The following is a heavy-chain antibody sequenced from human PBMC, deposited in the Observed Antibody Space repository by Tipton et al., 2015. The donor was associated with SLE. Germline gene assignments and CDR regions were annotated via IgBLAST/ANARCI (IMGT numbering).Heavy chain of an antibody. CDR3: TRDYCGGTTCPGHNWFDP. V-gene: IGHV3-49*03. J-gene: IGHJ5*02. CDR2: IRSEAYGGTT. D-gene: IGHD2-21*01. CDR1: GFTFGDSA. Sequence: RSLRLSCTASGFTFGDSAMSWFRQAPGKGLEWVGFIRSEAYGGTTEYAASVKDRFTISRDDSKSIAYLQMNSLKTEDTAVYYCTRDYCGGTTCPGHNWFDPWGQGTLVTVSS.